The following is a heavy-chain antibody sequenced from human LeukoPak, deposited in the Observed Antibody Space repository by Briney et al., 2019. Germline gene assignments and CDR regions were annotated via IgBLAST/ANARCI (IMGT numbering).Heavy chain of an antibody. J-gene: IGHJ5*01. CDR1: GFTFSSYS. D-gene: IGHD1-26*01. CDR3: ASSGSYYRWFDS. CDR2: ITASGTAM. V-gene: IGHV3-48*02. Sequence: GGSLRLSCAASGFTFSSYSMNWVRQAPGKGLEWVSHITASGTAMFYADSVKGRFTISRDNAKNSLYLQMNSLRDEDTAVYYCASSGSYYRWFDSWGQGTLVTVSS.